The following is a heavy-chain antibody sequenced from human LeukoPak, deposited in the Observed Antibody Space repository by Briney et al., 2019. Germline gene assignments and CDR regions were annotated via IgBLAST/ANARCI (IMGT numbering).Heavy chain of an antibody. V-gene: IGHV1-69*01. CDR3: AREAQLVHYDY. D-gene: IGHD6-6*01. CDR1: GGTFSSYA. CDR2: IIPIFGTA. Sequence: ASVKVSCKASGGTFSSYAISWVRQAPGQGLEWMGGIIPIFGTANYAQKFQGGVTITADESTSTAYMELSSLRSEDTAVYYCAREAQLVHYDYWGQGTLVTVSS. J-gene: IGHJ4*02.